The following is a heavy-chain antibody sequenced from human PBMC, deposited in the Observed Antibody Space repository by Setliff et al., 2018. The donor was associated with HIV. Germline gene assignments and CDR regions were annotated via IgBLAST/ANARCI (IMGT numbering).Heavy chain of an antibody. Sequence: PSETLSLTCAVSGGSISSYYWSWIRQPPGKGLEWIGYIYYSGSTNYHPSLKSRVNISVDTSKHQFSLKLSSVTAADTAVYYCARGAELLWFGELHNIPYCDYWGKGTLVTVSS. CDR2: IYYSGST. CDR3: ARGAELLWFGELHNIPYCDY. CDR1: GGSISSYY. V-gene: IGHV4-59*01. D-gene: IGHD3-10*01. J-gene: IGHJ4*02.